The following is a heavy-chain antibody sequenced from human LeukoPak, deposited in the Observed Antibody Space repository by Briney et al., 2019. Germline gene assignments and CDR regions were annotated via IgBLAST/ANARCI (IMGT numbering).Heavy chain of an antibody. CDR1: GFTFSNYE. V-gene: IGHV3-48*03. Sequence: GGSLRLSCAASGFTFSNYEMDWVRQAPGKGLEWVSYISSSGTTIYYADSVKGRFTISRDNSKNTLYLQMNSLRAEDTAVYYCAKDRPYYYMDVWGKGTTVTVSS. CDR2: ISSSGTTI. J-gene: IGHJ6*03. CDR3: AKDRPYYYMDV.